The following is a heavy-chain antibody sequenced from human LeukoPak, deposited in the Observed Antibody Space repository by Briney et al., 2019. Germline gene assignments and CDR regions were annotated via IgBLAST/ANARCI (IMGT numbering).Heavy chain of an antibody. CDR1: VGTFSSYT. D-gene: IGHD2-15*01. J-gene: IGHJ5*02. CDR3: ARDGSVVVAASWFDP. CDR2: IIPILGIA. Sequence: GASVNFSCKACVGTFSSYTISWVRQAPGQGLEGMGRIIPILGIANYAQKFQGRVTMTADKSTSTAYMELSSLRSEDTAVYYCARDGSVVVAASWFDPWGQGTLVTVSS. V-gene: IGHV1-69*04.